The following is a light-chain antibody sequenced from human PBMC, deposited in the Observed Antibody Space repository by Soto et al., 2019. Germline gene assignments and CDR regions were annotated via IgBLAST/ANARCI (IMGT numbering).Light chain of an antibody. V-gene: IGKV1-39*01. CDR3: QQGYSSPAT. J-gene: IGKJ5*01. Sequence: DIQMTQSPSVLSSSVGYRFTITCRASQSIGKHLNWYQQKPGKAPKFLIYGASTLQNGVPSRFTGSGSGTDFTLTVNSLQAEDFATYYCQQGYSSPATFGQGTRLEIK. CDR1: QSIGKH. CDR2: GAS.